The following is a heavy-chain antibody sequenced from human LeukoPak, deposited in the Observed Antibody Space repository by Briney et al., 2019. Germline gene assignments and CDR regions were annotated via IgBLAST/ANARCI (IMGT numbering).Heavy chain of an antibody. V-gene: IGHV6-1*01. J-gene: IGHJ4*02. D-gene: IGHD3-22*01. CDR1: GDSVSSNSAA. Sequence: SQTLSLTCAISGDSVSSNSAAWNWIRQSPSRGLEWLGRTYYRSKWYNDYAVSVKSRITINPDTSKSQFSLQLNSVTPEDTAVYYCARAVYYYDSSGYYFDYWGQGTLVTVSS. CDR2: TYYRSKWYN. CDR3: ARAVYYYDSSGYYFDY.